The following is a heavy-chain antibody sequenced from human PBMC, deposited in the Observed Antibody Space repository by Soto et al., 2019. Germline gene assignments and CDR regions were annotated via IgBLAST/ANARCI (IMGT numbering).Heavy chain of an antibody. Sequence: PSETLSLTCTVSGGSISSGGYYWSWIRQHPGKGLEWIGYIYYSGSTYYNPSLKSRVTISVDTSMNQFSLNLTSVTAADTAMYYCARVGSGWYSPFDYRGQGTLVTVSS. J-gene: IGHJ4*02. CDR1: GGSISSGGYY. CDR2: IYYSGST. D-gene: IGHD6-19*01. CDR3: ARVGSGWYSPFDY. V-gene: IGHV4-31*03.